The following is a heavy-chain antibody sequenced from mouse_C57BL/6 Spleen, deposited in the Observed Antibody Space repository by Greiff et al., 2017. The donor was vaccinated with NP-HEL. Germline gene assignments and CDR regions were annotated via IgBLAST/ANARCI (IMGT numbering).Heavy chain of an antibody. CDR1: GFTFSSYT. J-gene: IGHJ1*03. CDR2: ISGGGGNT. Sequence: EVMLVESGGGLVKPGGSLKLSCAASGFTFSSYTMSWVRQTPEKRLEWVATISGGGGNTYYPDSVKGRFTISRDNAKNTLYLQMSSLRSEDTALYYCARQDGFLHYYGSSYGYFDVWGTGTTVTVSS. V-gene: IGHV5-9*01. D-gene: IGHD1-1*01. CDR3: ARQDGFLHYYGSSYGYFDV.